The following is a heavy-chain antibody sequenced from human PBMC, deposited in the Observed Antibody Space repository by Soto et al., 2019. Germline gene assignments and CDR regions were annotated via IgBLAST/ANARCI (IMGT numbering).Heavy chain of an antibody. D-gene: IGHD6-19*01. CDR3: ARGRVGRIAVAGTRET. CDR2: IIPIFGTA. CDR1: GGTFSSYA. Sequence: QVQLVQSGAEVKKPGSSVKVSCKASGGTFSSYAISWVRQAPGQGLEWMGGIIPIFGTANYAQKFQGRVTRTARESPRTAYMELSSLGSEDPAVYYWARGRVGRIAVAGTRETWGQGTLVTVSS. J-gene: IGHJ4*02. V-gene: IGHV1-69*12.